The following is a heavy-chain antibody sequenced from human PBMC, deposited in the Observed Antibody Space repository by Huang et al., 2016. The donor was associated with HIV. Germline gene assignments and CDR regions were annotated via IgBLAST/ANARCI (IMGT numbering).Heavy chain of an antibody. Sequence: QVRLQESGPGLVRPSETLSLTCNVSGGSINKYYWSWIRQSPGKGLEGIGYIYYTWDTNYSPSLKSRVTLLKDSSKNQCSRKLSSVTDADTAVYYCARAFPSGALDYWGQGTLFTVSS. V-gene: IGHV4-59*01. CDR1: GGSINKYY. CDR2: IYYTWDT. J-gene: IGHJ4*02. CDR3: ARAFPSGALDY.